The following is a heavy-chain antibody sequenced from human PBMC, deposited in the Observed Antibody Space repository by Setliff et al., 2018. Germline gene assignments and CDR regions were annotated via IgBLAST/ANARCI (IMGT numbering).Heavy chain of an antibody. D-gene: IGHD5-18*01. V-gene: IGHV4-59*01. CDR2: IYHNGNT. Sequence: SETVSLTCTVSGGSISPYFWSWIRQPPGKGLEWIGYIYHNGNTNFNPSLKTRVTMSVDPSKNQFALNLRSVTAADTAVYYCVRDRTAYSYGLDVWAQGTTVTVSS. CDR3: VRDRTAYSYGLDV. J-gene: IGHJ6*02. CDR1: GGSISPYF.